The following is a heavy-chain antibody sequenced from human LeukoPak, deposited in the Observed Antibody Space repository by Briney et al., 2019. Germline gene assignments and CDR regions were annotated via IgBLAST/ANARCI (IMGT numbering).Heavy chain of an antibody. CDR3: VRVRIRFLEWPWYFDL. CDR1: GGSISSYY. D-gene: IGHD3-3*01. CDR2: IYHSGST. Sequence: KTSETLSLTCTVSGGSISSYYWSWIRQPPGKGLEWIGYIYHSGSTYYNPSLKSRVTISVDRSKNQFSLKLSSVTAADTAVYYCVRVRIRFLEWPWYFDLWGRGTLVTVSS. J-gene: IGHJ2*01. V-gene: IGHV4-59*12.